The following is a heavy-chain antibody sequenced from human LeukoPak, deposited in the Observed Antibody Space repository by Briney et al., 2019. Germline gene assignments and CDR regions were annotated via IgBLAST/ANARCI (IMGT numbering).Heavy chain of an antibody. CDR3: ARDLRSGSYYDFWSGKYNWFDP. J-gene: IGHJ5*02. V-gene: IGHV1-8*01. CDR2: MNPNSGNT. Sequence: GASVKVSCKASGYTFTSYDINWVRQATGQGLEWMGWMNPNSGNTGYAQKFQGRVTMTRNTSISTAYMELGSLRSEDTAVYYCARDLRSGSYYDFWSGKYNWFDPWGQGTLVTVSS. D-gene: IGHD3-3*01. CDR1: GYTFTSYD.